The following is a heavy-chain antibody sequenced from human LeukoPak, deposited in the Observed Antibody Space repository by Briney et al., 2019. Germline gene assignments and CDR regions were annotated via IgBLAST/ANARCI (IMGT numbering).Heavy chain of an antibody. Sequence: GGSLRLSCAASGFTFSSYGMHWVRQAPGKGLEWVAVIWYDGSNKYYADSVKGRFTISRDNSKNTLYLQMNSLRAEDTAVYYCARDPLWFGELDYYYYYGMDVWGQGTTVTVSS. CDR1: GFTFSSYG. V-gene: IGHV3-33*01. CDR2: IWYDGSNK. J-gene: IGHJ6*02. CDR3: ARDPLWFGELDYYYYYGMDV. D-gene: IGHD3-10*01.